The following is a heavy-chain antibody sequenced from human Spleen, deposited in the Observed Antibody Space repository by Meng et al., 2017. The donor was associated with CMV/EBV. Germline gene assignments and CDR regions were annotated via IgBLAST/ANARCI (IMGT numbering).Heavy chain of an antibody. D-gene: IGHD4-17*01. Sequence: ASVKVSCKASGYTFTSYGISWVRQAPGQGLEWMGWITTYNGNTNYAQKLQGRVTLTTDTSTSTADTELRSLRSDDTAVYYCARGIGASGYYFDNWGQGTLVTVSS. CDR3: ARGIGASGYYFDN. CDR2: ITTYNGNT. J-gene: IGHJ4*02. V-gene: IGHV1-18*01. CDR1: GYTFTSYG.